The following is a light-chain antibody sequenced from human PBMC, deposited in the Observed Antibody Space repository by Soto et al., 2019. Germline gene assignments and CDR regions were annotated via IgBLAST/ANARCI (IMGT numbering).Light chain of an antibody. CDR3: VLYMGSGIPV. CDR1: SGSVSATYY. V-gene: IGLV8-61*01. CDR2: STN. Sequence: QAVVTQEPSFSVSPGGTVTLTCGLSSGSVSATYYPSWYQQTPGQAPRTLIYSTNTRSSGVPDRFSGSILGNKAAPTITGAQADDESDYYCVLYMGSGIPVFGGGTKLTVL. J-gene: IGLJ2*01.